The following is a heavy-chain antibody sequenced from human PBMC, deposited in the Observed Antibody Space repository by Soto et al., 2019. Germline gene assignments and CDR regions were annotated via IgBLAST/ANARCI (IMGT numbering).Heavy chain of an antibody. CDR3: ARDRRTGDNYYYGMDV. Sequence: ASVKVSCKASGYTFTSYDINWVRQATGQGLEWMGWINPNSGGTNYAQKFQGWVTMTRDTSISTAYMELSRLRSDDTAVYYCARDRRTGDNYYYGMDVWG. J-gene: IGHJ6*02. CDR2: INPNSGGT. D-gene: IGHD7-27*01. CDR1: GYTFTSYD. V-gene: IGHV1-2*04.